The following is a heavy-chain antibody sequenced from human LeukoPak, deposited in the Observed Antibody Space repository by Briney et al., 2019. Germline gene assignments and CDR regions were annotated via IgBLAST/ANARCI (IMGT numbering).Heavy chain of an antibody. V-gene: IGHV3-7*01. D-gene: IGHD6-13*01. CDR3: AREGKLVRYIPPNYYYYYYMDV. CDR2: IKQDGSEI. CDR1: GFIFSNYW. Sequence: PGGSLRLSCAASGFIFSNYWMSWVRQAPGKGPEWVANIKQDGSEIYYVDSVKGRFTISRDNAEKSLYLQMNSLRAEDTAVYYCAREGKLVRYIPPNYYYYYYMDVWGKGTTVTISS. J-gene: IGHJ6*03.